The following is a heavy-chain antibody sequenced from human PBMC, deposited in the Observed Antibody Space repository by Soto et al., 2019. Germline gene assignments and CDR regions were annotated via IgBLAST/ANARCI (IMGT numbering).Heavy chain of an antibody. CDR2: IYYSGST. Sequence: SETLSLTCTVSGGSISIYYWSWIRHPPGKGLEWIGYIYYSGSTNYNPSLKSRVTISVDTSKNQFSLKLNSVTPEDTAVYYCARTPEGDDYYYGMDVWGQGTTVTVSS. CDR3: ARTPEGDDYYYGMDV. CDR1: GGSISIYY. V-gene: IGHV4-59*12. J-gene: IGHJ6*02. D-gene: IGHD5-12*01.